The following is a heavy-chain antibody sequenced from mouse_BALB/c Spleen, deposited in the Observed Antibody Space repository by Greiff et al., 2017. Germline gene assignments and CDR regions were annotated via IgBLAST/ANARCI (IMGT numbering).Heavy chain of an antibody. CDR3: ARSESGYAMDY. CDR1: GYTFTNYW. Sequence: VQLQQSGAELVRPGTSVKISSKASGYTFTNYWLGWVKQRPGHGLEWIGDIYPGGGYTNYNEKFKGKATLTADTSSSTAYMQLSSLTSEDSAVYFCARSESGYAMDYWGQGTSVTVSS. V-gene: IGHV1-63*02. J-gene: IGHJ4*01. CDR2: IYPGGGYT.